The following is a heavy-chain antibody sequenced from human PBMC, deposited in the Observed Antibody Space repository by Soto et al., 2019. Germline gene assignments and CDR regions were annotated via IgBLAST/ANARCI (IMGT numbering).Heavy chain of an antibody. V-gene: IGHV4-34*01. CDR1: GGSFSGYY. Sequence: SETLSLTCAVYGGSFSGYYWSWIRQPPGKGLEWIGEINHSGSTNYNPSLKSRVTISVDTSKNQFSLKLSSVTAADTAVYYCARVVGYSSSWYYGWFDPWGQGTLVTVSS. CDR2: INHSGST. J-gene: IGHJ5*02. CDR3: ARVVGYSSSWYYGWFDP. D-gene: IGHD6-13*01.